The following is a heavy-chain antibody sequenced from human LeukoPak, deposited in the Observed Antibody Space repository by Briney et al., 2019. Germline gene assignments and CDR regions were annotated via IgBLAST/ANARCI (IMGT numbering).Heavy chain of an antibody. D-gene: IGHD6-13*01. V-gene: IGHV3-66*01. CDR3: ARESAATGYFDY. Sequence: GGSLRLFCAASGLTVSHNDMSWVRQSPGKGLEWVSIIYSGGSTYYADSVKGRFIISRDSSKNTLDLQMNSLRADDTAVYYCARESAATGYFDYWGQGTLVTVSS. CDR1: GLTVSHND. J-gene: IGHJ4*02. CDR2: IYSGGST.